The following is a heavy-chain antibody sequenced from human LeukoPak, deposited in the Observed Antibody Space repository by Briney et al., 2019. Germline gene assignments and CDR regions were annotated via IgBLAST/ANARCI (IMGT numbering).Heavy chain of an antibody. CDR2: IYYSGST. J-gene: IGHJ4*02. D-gene: IGHD6-19*01. CDR3: ASFRPHSSGWYYFDY. V-gene: IGHV4-59*08. CDR1: GGSISSYY. Sequence: SETLSLTCTVSGGSISSYYWSWIRQPPGKGLEWIGYIYYSGSTNYNPSLKSRVTISVDTSKNQFSLKLSSVTAADTAVYYCASFRPHSSGWYYFDYWGQGTLVTVSS.